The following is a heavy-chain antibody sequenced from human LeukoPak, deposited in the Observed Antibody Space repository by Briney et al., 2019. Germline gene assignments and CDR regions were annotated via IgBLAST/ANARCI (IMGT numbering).Heavy chain of an antibody. V-gene: IGHV4-59*01. CDR2: INYRGST. Sequence: SETLSLTCSVSGGSISSYYWSWIWQPPAKGLEWMGYINYRGSTKYNPSLKSRVTISVDTSKPQFSLKLSSVTAADTAVYYCARVGNIVVGDYYYMDVWGKGTTVTVSS. D-gene: IGHD2-2*01. J-gene: IGHJ6*03. CDR3: ARVGNIVVGDYYYMDV. CDR1: GGSISSYY.